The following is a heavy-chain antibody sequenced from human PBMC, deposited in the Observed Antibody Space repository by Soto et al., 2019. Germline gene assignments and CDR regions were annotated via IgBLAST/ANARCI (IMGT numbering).Heavy chain of an antibody. V-gene: IGHV3-23*01. CDR3: TQGPDYDAYVRDS. J-gene: IGHJ4*02. D-gene: IGHD4-17*01. CDR1: GFTFSSYS. Sequence: EVHLLESGGGLVQPGGSLRLSCAASGFTFSSYSMSWVRQAPGKGLEWVSAITAGAESTFYADSVRGRFTISRDNSKNTVSLQLSGLRAEDTAIYYCTQGPDYDAYVRDSWGQGTLVTVSS. CDR2: ITAGAEST.